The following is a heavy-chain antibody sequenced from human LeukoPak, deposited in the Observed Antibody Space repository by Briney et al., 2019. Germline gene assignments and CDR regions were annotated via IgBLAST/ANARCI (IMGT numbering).Heavy chain of an antibody. D-gene: IGHD5-18*01. CDR2: INPSGGST. CDR1: GYIFTSYY. CDR3: ASNSGYSYGLGNDAFDI. Sequence: ASVEVSCKASGYIFTSYYMHWVRQAPGQGLEWMGIINPSGGSTSYAQKFQGRVTMTRDTSTSTVYMELSSLRSEGTAVYYCASNSGYSYGLGNDAFDIWGQGTMVTVSS. V-gene: IGHV1-46*03. J-gene: IGHJ3*02.